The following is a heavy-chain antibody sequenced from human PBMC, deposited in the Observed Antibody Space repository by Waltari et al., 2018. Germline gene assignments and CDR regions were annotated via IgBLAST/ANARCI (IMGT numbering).Heavy chain of an antibody. D-gene: IGHD3-22*01. CDR2: IRLIFGTA. J-gene: IGHJ4*02. V-gene: IGHV1-69*05. CDR3: ASAYYYDSSGYDGFDY. CDR1: GGTFSSYA. Sequence: QVQLVQSGAEVKKPGSSVKVSCKASGGTFSSYAISWVRQAPGQGLEWMGGIRLIFGTANYAQKFQGRVTSTTDESTSTAYMELSSRRSEDTAVYYCASAYYYDSSGYDGFDYWGQGTLVTVSS.